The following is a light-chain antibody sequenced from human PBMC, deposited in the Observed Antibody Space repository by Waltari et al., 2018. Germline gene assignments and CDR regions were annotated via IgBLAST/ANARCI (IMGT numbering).Light chain of an antibody. CDR2: LNSDGSH. CDR1: SGHSTYA. J-gene: IGLJ2*01. Sequence: QLVLTQSPSASASLGASVKLPSTLSSGHSTYAIAWPQQQPEKGPRYLMKLNSDGSHSKGDGIPDRFSGSSSGAERYLTISSLQSEDEADYYCQTWGTAVVFGGGTKLTVL. V-gene: IGLV4-69*01. CDR3: QTWGTAVV.